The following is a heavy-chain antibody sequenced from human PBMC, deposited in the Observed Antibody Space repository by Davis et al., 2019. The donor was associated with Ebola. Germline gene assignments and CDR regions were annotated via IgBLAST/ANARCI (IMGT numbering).Heavy chain of an antibody. Sequence: GESLKISCAASGFTFSDYYMSWIRQAPGKGLEWVSYISSSSSTIYYADSVKGRFTISRDNSKNTLYLQMNSLRAEDTAVYYCARDLGYCSGGSCYYYGMDVWGQGTTVTVSS. CDR1: GFTFSDYY. J-gene: IGHJ6*02. V-gene: IGHV3-11*04. CDR2: ISSSSSTI. CDR3: ARDLGYCSGGSCYYYGMDV. D-gene: IGHD2-15*01.